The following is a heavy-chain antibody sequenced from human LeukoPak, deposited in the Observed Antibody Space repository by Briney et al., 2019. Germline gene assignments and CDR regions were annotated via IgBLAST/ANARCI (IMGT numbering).Heavy chain of an antibody. J-gene: IGHJ4*02. Sequence: SLRLSCVASGFTFDDYAMHWVRQAPGKGLEWVSGISWNSGSIGYADSVKGRFTISRDNAKNSLYLQMNSLRAEDTALYYCAKDTTAAAGTIGYWGQGTLVTVSS. CDR3: AKDTTAAAGTIGY. D-gene: IGHD6-13*01. V-gene: IGHV3-9*01. CDR1: GFTFDDYA. CDR2: ISWNSGSI.